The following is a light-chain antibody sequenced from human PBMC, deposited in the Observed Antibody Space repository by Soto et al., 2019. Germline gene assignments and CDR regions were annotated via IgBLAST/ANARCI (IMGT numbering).Light chain of an antibody. CDR2: DVI. Sequence: QSALTQPASVSGSPGQSITISCTGTSSDVGGYNYVSWYQQHPGKAPKLMIYDVITWPSGVSNRFSGSKSGNTASLTISGLQAEDEADYYCSSYTSINTAVLFGGGTKVTVL. V-gene: IGLV2-14*03. CDR1: SSDVGGYNY. CDR3: SSYTSINTAVL. J-gene: IGLJ3*02.